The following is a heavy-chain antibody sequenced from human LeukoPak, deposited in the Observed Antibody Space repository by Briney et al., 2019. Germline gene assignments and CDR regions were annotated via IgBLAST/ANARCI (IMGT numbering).Heavy chain of an antibody. V-gene: IGHV4-39*07. J-gene: IGHJ1*01. D-gene: IGHD3-22*01. CDR2: IYHSGST. Sequence: PSETLSLTCTVSGGSISSSPYYWGWIRQPPGKGLEWIGSIYHSGSTYYNPSLKSRVTISVDTSKNQFSLKLSSVTAADTAVYYCARRKASYYYDSSGYSEYFQHWGQGTLVTVSS. CDR3: ARRKASYYYDSSGYSEYFQH. CDR1: GGSISSSPYY.